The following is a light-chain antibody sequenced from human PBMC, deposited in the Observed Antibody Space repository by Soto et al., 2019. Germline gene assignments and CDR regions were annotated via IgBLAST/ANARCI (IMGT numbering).Light chain of an antibody. CDR1: SSNIGAGYD. Sequence: QSVLTQPPSVSGAPGQGVTISCTGSSSNIGAGYDVHWYQQLPGTAPKLLIYGNNNRPSGVPDRCSGSKSGTSASLAITGLQAEDEADYYCQSYDSSLSGPVVFGGGTKLTVL. J-gene: IGLJ2*01. CDR2: GNN. V-gene: IGLV1-40*01. CDR3: QSYDSSLSGPVV.